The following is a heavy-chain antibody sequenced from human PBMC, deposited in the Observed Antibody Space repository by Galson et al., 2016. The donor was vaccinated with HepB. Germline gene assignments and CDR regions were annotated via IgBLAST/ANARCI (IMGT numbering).Heavy chain of an antibody. CDR3: ARDGDYYDSGNYYNGVPLDY. D-gene: IGHD3-10*01. CDR2: ISSSSSTI. CDR1: GFTFSSYS. Sequence: SLRLSCAASGFTFSSYSMNWVRQAPGKGLEWVSFISSSSSTIYYADSVKGRFTISRDNAKNSLYLQMNSLRAEDTAVYYCARDGDYYDSGNYYNGVPLDYWGQGALVTVSS. V-gene: IGHV3-48*01. J-gene: IGHJ4*02.